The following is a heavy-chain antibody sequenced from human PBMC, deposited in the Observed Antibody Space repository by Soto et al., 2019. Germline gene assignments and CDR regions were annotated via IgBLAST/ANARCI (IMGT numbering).Heavy chain of an antibody. CDR2: ISSSSSTI. D-gene: IGHD3-22*01. CDR3: ARVRNVKNDYDSSGYYSSFGY. V-gene: IGHV3-48*02. Sequence: GGSLRLSCAASGFTFSSYSMNWVRQAPGKGLEWVSYISSSSSTIYYADSVKGRFTVSRDNAKNSLYLQMNTLRDEDTAVYYCARVRNVKNDYDSSGYYSSFGYWGQGTLVTVSS. J-gene: IGHJ4*02. CDR1: GFTFSSYS.